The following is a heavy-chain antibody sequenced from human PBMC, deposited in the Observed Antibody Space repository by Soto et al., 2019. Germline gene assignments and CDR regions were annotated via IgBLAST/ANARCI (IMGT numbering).Heavy chain of an antibody. V-gene: IGHV4-30-4*01. J-gene: IGHJ5*02. CDR3: ASLGITIFVGFDP. CDR2: IYYSGST. Sequence: SETLSLTCTVSGGSISSGDYYWSSIRQPPGKGLEWIGYIYYSGSTYYNPSLKSRVTISVDTSKNQFSLKLSSVTAADTAVYYCASLGITIFVGFDPWGQGTLVTVS. D-gene: IGHD3-3*01. CDR1: GGSISSGDYY.